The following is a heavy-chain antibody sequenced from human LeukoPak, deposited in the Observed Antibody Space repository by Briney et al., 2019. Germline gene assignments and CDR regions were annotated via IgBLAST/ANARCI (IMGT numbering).Heavy chain of an antibody. V-gene: IGHV1-46*01. CDR1: GYTFTSYY. CDR3: VKASCIVKHCSSTSCYCSQAGNNFDY. D-gene: IGHD2-2*01. J-gene: IGHJ4*02. CDR2: INPSGGST. Sequence: ASVNVSCKASGYTFTSYYMHWVRQAPGQGLEWMGIINPSGGSTNYAQKFQGRVTMTKDTSTSTVYMELSSLRSEDTAVYYCVKASCIVKHCSSTSCYCSQAGNNFDYWGQGTLVTVSS.